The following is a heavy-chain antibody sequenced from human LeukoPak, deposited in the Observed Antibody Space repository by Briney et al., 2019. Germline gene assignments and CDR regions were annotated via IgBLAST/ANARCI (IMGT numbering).Heavy chain of an antibody. Sequence: GASVKVSCKASGYTFTNYFIHWVRQAPGQGLEWMGIINPSGGSTSYAQKFQGRVTMTRDMSTSTVYMELSSLRSEDTAVYYCARDGSAADYDFWSGYSDYWGQGTLVTVSS. CDR1: GYTFTNYF. CDR3: ARDGSAADYDFWSGYSDY. CDR2: INPSGGST. V-gene: IGHV1-46*01. D-gene: IGHD3-3*01. J-gene: IGHJ4*02.